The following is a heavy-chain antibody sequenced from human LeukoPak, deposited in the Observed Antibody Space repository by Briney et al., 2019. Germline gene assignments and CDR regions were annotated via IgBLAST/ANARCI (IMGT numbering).Heavy chain of an antibody. CDR1: GYTFTSYG. CDR2: ISAYNGNT. Sequence: ASVKVSFKSAGYTFTSYGISWVRQAPGQGLEWMGWISAYNGNTNYAQKLQGRVTMTTDTSTSTAYMELRSLRSDDTAVYYCARDEVGGPIDYWGQGTLVTVSS. J-gene: IGHJ4*02. D-gene: IGHD3-10*01. V-gene: IGHV1-18*01. CDR3: ARDEVGGPIDY.